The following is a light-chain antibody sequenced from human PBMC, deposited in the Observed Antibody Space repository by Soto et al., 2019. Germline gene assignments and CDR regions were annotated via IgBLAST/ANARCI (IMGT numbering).Light chain of an antibody. V-gene: IGLV2-23*02. J-gene: IGLJ1*01. CDR1: SSDCGSYNL. Sequence: QSALTQPSPVSGSPGQSGTLPRPGNSSDCGSYNLVSWYQRHPGKAPKLMIYEVSKRPSGVSNRFSGSKSGNTASLTISGLQAEDEADYYCCSYAGSSTFLYVFGTGTKVTVL. CDR2: EVS. CDR3: CSYAGSSTFLYV.